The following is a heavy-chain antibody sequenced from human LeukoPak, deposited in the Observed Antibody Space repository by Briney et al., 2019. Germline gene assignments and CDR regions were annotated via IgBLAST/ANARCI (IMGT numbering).Heavy chain of an antibody. D-gene: IGHD4-17*01. Sequence: PSETLSLTCAVYGGSFSGYYWTWIRQTPGKGLEWIGYISYIGSTNYNPSLKSRVTISIDTSKNQFSLKLTSVTAADTAVYYCARDLVTVTKGFDIWGQGTMVSVSS. V-gene: IGHV4-59*01. CDR1: GGSFSGYY. CDR3: ARDLVTVTKGFDI. CDR2: ISYIGST. J-gene: IGHJ3*02.